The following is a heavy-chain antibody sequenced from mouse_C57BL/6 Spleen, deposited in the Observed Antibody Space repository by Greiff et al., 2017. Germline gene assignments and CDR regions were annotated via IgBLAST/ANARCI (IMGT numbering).Heavy chain of an antibody. Sequence: EVQLQQSGPGLVKPSQSLSLTCSVTGYSITSGYYWNWIRQFPGNKLEWMGYISYDGSNNYNPSLKNRISITRDTSKNQFFLKLNSVTTEDTATYYCARDWGNYYAMDYWGQGTSVTVSS. V-gene: IGHV3-6*01. D-gene: IGHD2-1*01. CDR3: ARDWGNYYAMDY. CDR1: GYSITSGYY. J-gene: IGHJ4*01. CDR2: ISYDGSN.